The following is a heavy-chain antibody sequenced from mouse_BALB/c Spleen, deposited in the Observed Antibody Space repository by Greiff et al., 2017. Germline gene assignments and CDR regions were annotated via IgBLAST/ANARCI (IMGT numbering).Heavy chain of an antibody. V-gene: IGHV1-18*01. J-gene: IGHJ4*01. CDR3: ARSVPHYYAMDY. Sequence: VQLKESGPELVKPGASVKIPCKASGYPFTDYNMDWVKQSHGKSLEWIGDINPNNGGTIYNQKFKGKATLTVDKSSSTAYMELRSLTSEDTAVYYCARSVPHYYAMDYWGQGTSVTVSS. CDR2: INPNNGGT. CDR1: GYPFTDYN.